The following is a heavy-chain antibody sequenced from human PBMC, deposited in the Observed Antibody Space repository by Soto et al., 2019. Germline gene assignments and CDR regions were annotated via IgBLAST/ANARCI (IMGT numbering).Heavy chain of an antibody. CDR1: GYTFTRYG. CDR2: ISGYNGNT. CDR3: ARGSANSTPWSFDS. D-gene: IGHD2-15*01. Sequence: QVQLLQSGAEVKKPGASVRVSCTASGYTFTRYGISWVRQAPGQGLEWMGWISGYNGNTKEAPKFQGRVIMTTDTAANTAHMELRSLTSDDTAVYYCARGSANSTPWSFDSWGQGTLVTVSS. J-gene: IGHJ4*02. V-gene: IGHV1-18*01.